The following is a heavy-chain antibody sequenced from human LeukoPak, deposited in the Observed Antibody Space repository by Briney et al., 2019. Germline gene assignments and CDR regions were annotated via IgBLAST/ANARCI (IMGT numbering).Heavy chain of an antibody. CDR3: ARDLGHSSSSD. CDR2: IDPNSGGT. Sequence: ASVKVSCKTSGLTFSGYFMHWVRQAPGQGLEWMGWIDPNSGGTNYAQKFQGRVTMTRDTSISTAYMELSRLRSDDTAVYYCARDLGHSSSSDWGQGTLVTVSS. V-gene: IGHV1-2*02. J-gene: IGHJ4*02. CDR1: GLTFSGYF. D-gene: IGHD6-6*01.